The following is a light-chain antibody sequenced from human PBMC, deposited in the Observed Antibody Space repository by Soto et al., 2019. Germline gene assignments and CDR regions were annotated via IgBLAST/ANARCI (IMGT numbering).Light chain of an antibody. CDR3: QQYNSWPPLT. CDR2: GAS. V-gene: IGKV3-15*01. J-gene: IGKJ4*01. CDR1: QSVSSN. Sequence: EIVMTQSPATLSVSPGERATLSCRTRQSVSSNLAWYQQKPGQAPRLLIYGASTRATGIPARFSGSGSGTEFTLTISSLQSEDLVVYYCQQYNSWPPLTFGGGTKVEIK.